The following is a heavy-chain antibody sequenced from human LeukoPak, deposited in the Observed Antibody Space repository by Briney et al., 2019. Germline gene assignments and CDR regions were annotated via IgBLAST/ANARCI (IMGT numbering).Heavy chain of an antibody. J-gene: IGHJ3*02. CDR3: AREFGYQLEDAFDI. V-gene: IGHV3-72*01. CDR1: GFTFSDHS. CDR2: TRSKPYSYTT. D-gene: IGHD2-2*01. Sequence: GGSLRLSCATSGFTFSDHSMDWVRQAPGKGLEWVGRTRSKPYSYTTQYAASVKGRFTISRDDSKNSLYLQMNSLKPEDTAVYYCAREFGYQLEDAFDIWGQGTMVTVSS.